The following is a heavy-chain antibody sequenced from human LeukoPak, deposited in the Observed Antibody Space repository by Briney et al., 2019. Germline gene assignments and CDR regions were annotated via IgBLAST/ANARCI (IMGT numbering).Heavy chain of an antibody. D-gene: IGHD3-10*01. J-gene: IGHJ5*02. V-gene: IGHV3-21*01. Sequence: GGSLRLSCAASGFTFSSYSMNWVRQAPGKGLEWVSSISSSSSYIYYADSVKGRFTISRDNAKNSLYLQMNSLRAEDTAVYYCARDLLYGSGSYYNPYWFDPWGQGTLVTVSS. CDR2: ISSSSSYI. CDR1: GFTFSSYS. CDR3: ARDLLYGSGSYYNPYWFDP.